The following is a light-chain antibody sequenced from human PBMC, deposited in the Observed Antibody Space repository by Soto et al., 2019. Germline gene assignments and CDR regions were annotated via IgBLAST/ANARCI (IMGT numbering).Light chain of an antibody. V-gene: IGLV2-8*01. J-gene: IGLJ1*01. CDR3: SSYAGTNIHYV. CDR1: SSDVGGYNY. Sequence: QSALTQPPSASGSPGQSVTISCTGTSSDVGGYNYVSWYQQHPGKAPKRMIYDVSKRPSGVPDRFSGSKSGNTASLTVSGLQAEDEADYYCSSYAGTNIHYVFGTGTKLTVL. CDR2: DVS.